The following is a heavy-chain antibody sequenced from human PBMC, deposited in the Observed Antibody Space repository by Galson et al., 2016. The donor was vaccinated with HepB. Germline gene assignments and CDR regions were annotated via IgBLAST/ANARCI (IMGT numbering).Heavy chain of an antibody. CDR3: ARAGHSSGWYPFNFWWFDP. D-gene: IGHD6-19*01. CDR1: GFTFSSYS. V-gene: IGHV3-48*02. CDR2: TSSSSTI. J-gene: IGHJ5*02. Sequence: SLRLSCAASGFTFSSYSMNWVRQAPGKGLEWVSYTSSSSTIYYADSVKGRFTISRDNAKNSLYLQMNGLRDEDTAVYYCARAGHSSGWYPFNFWWFDPWGQGTLVTVSS.